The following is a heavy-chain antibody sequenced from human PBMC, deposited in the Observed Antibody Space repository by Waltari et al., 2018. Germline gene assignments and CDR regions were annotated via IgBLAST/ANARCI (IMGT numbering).Heavy chain of an antibody. V-gene: IGHV3-48*03. D-gene: IGHD6-13*01. Sequence: EVQLVESGGDLVQPGGSLSISCAASGFTLRGSPMNWVRHAPGKGLEWISYISGTGKTIYYADSVKGRFTISRDNAQNSLFLQMNSLRVEDTAVYYCARVSGFRIATEAVFDYWGQGTLVTVSS. CDR1: GFTLRGSP. J-gene: IGHJ4*02. CDR3: ARVSGFRIATEAVFDY. CDR2: ISGTGKTI.